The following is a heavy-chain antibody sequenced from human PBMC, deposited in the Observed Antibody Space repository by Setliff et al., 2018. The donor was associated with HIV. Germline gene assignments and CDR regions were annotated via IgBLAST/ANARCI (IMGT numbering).Heavy chain of an antibody. J-gene: IGHJ4*02. CDR2: ISGSGDSA. D-gene: IGHD3-9*01. CDR3: AKSHTFYFDTPSYPLDY. CDR1: GFTVSRFY. Sequence: GGSLRLSCAASGFTVSRFYMSWVRQAPGKGLDWVSVISGSGDSAYYADSVKGRFTISRDDSKNMLFLQMDSLRVEDTAVYYCAKSHTFYFDTPSYPLDYGGQGTLVTVS. V-gene: IGHV3-23*01.